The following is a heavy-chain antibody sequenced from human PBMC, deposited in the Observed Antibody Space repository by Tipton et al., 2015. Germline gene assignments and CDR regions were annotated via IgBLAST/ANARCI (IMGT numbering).Heavy chain of an antibody. CDR2: ISYTDGA. CDR3: ARDLEHGMDV. V-gene: IGHV4-61*01. Sequence: TLSLTCTVSGGSVTSGSYCWSWIRQPPGKGLEWIGYISYTDGAHYNPALKSRVTISVDTSKNQFSLKLSSVTAADTAVYYCARDLEHGMDVWGQGTTVTVSS. D-gene: IGHD5-24*01. J-gene: IGHJ6*02. CDR1: GGSVTSGSYC.